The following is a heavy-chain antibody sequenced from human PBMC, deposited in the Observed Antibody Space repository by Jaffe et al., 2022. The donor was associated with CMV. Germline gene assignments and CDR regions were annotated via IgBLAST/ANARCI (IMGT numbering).Heavy chain of an antibody. CDR3: TTAPYYDYVWGSWWYYGMDV. CDR2: IKSKTDGGTT. J-gene: IGHJ6*02. D-gene: IGHD3-16*01. Sequence: EVQLVESGGGLVKPGGSLRLSCAASGFTFSNAWMSWVRQAPGKGLEWVGRIKSKTDGGTTDYAAPVKGRFTISRDDSKNTLYLQMNSLKTEDTAVYYCTTAPYYDYVWGSWWYYGMDVWGQGTTVTVSS. V-gene: IGHV3-15*01. CDR1: GFTFSNAW.